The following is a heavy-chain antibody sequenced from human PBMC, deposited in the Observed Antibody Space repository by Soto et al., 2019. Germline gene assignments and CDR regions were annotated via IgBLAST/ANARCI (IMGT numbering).Heavy chain of an antibody. CDR2: INPNSGGT. D-gene: IGHD2-2*01. Sequence: ASVKVSCKASGYTFTGYYMHWVRQAPGQGLEWMGWINPNSGGTNYAQKFQGRVTMTRDTSISTAYMELSRLRSDDTAVYYCARGLDIVVVPDAGYGMDVWGQGTTVTVSS. J-gene: IGHJ6*02. V-gene: IGHV1-2*02. CDR1: GYTFTGYY. CDR3: ARGLDIVVVPDAGYGMDV.